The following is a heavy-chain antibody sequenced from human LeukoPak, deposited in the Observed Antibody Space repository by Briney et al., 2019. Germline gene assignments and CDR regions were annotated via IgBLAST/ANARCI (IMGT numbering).Heavy chain of an antibody. CDR2: IKPDGSEK. CDR3: TRVSILEVEDY. D-gene: IGHD1-26*01. J-gene: IGHJ4*02. V-gene: IGHV3-7*01. CDR1: GFTYSNSW. Sequence: GESLRLSCAASGFTYSNSWMNWVRQAPGKGLEWVANIKPDGSEKYYVDSVKGQFTISRDNADNLLYLQMNSLRVEDTAVYFCTRVSILEVEDYWGQGTLVTVSS.